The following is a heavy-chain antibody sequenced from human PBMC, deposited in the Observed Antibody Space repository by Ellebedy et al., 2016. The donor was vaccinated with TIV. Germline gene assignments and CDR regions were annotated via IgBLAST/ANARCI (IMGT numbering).Heavy chain of an antibody. CDR2: ISYDGSNK. J-gene: IGHJ4*02. D-gene: IGHD1-26*01. CDR1: GFTFSSYA. Sequence: GGSLRLSXAASGFTFSSYAMHWVRQAPGKGLEWVAVISYDGSNKYYADSVKGRFTISRDNSKNTLYLQMNSLRAEDTAVYYCAREVGATSFDYWGQGTLVTVSS. CDR3: AREVGATSFDY. V-gene: IGHV3-30-3*01.